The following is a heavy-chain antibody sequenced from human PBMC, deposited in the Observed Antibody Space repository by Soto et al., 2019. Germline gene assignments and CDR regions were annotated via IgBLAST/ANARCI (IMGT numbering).Heavy chain of an antibody. D-gene: IGHD6-13*01. CDR1: GFTFSSYG. Sequence: GGSLRLSCAASGFTFSSYGMHWVRQAPGKGLEWVAVIWYDGSNKYYADSVKGRFTISRDNSKNTLYLQMNSLRAEDTAVYYCARDDTGYSSSWLRHLDYWGQGTLVTVSS. J-gene: IGHJ4*02. CDR3: ARDDTGYSSSWLRHLDY. V-gene: IGHV3-33*01. CDR2: IWYDGSNK.